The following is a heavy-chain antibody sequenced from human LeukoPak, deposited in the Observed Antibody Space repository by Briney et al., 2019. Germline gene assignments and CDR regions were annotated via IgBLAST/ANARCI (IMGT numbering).Heavy chain of an antibody. D-gene: IGHD5-18*01. J-gene: IGHJ4*02. CDR1: GYSFTSYW. V-gene: IGHV5-51*01. Sequence: GESLKISCKGSGYSFTSYWIGWVRQMPGKGPEWMGIIYPGDSDTRYSPSFQGQVTISADKSTSTSYLQWSSLKASDTAIYYCARAYSYGLFDYWGQGTPVTVSS. CDR2: IYPGDSDT. CDR3: ARAYSYGLFDY.